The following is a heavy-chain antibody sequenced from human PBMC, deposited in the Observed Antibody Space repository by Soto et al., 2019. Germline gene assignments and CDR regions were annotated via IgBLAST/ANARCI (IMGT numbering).Heavy chain of an antibody. D-gene: IGHD1-1*01. J-gene: IGHJ3*02. Sequence: GESLKISCKGSGYSFTSYWIGWVRQMPGKGLEWMGIIYPGDSDTRYSPSFQGQVTISADKSISTAYLQWSSLKASDTAMYYCARQGTGHDIQYAFDIWGQGTMVTVSS. V-gene: IGHV5-51*01. CDR2: IYPGDSDT. CDR3: ARQGTGHDIQYAFDI. CDR1: GYSFTSYW.